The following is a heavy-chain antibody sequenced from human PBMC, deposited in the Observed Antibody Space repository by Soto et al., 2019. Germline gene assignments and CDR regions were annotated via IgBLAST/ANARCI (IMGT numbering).Heavy chain of an antibody. V-gene: IGHV3-30-3*01. D-gene: IGHD6-19*01. CDR3: ARPYSSGWYGDFDY. CDR2: ISYDGSNK. Sequence: GGSLRLSCAASGFTFSSYAMHWVRQARGKGLEWVAVISYDGSNKYYADSVKGRFTISRDHSKNTLSLQMNSLRPEDTAVYYCARPYSSGWYGDFDYWGQGTLVTVSS. J-gene: IGHJ4*02. CDR1: GFTFSSYA.